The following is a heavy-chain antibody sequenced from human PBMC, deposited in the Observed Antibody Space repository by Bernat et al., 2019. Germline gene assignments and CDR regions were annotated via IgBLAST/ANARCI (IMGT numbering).Heavy chain of an antibody. CDR2: ISSNGGST. Sequence: EVQLVESGGGLVQPGGSLRLSCSASGFTFSSYAMHWVRQAPGKGLEYVSAISSNGGSTYYADSVKGRFTISRDNSKNTLYFQMSSLRAEDTAVYYCVKTNHYLSVAGLPPYYYYYYMDVWGKGTTVTVSS. J-gene: IGHJ6*03. V-gene: IGHV3-64D*06. CDR1: GFTFSSYA. D-gene: IGHD6-19*01. CDR3: VKTNHYLSVAGLPPYYYYYYMDV.